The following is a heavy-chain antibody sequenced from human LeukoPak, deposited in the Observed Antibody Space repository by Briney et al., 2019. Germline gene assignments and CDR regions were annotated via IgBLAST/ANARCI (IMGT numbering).Heavy chain of an antibody. CDR3: ARLSRVRGINSFYYYYYMDV. D-gene: IGHD3-10*01. J-gene: IGHJ6*03. CDR2: ISASGNT. V-gene: IGHV4-61*02. Sequence: SETLSLTCTVSGGSISSGSYYWAWIRQPAGKGLEWIGRISASGNTNYNPSLKSRVTMSVDTSKNQFSLKLSSVTAADTAVYYCARLSRVRGINSFYYYYYMDVWGKGTTVTISS. CDR1: GGSISSGSYY.